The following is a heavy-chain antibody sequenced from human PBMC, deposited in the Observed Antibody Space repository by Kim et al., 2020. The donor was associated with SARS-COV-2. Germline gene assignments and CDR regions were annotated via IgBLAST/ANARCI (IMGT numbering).Heavy chain of an antibody. V-gene: IGHV7-4-1*02. CDR3: ARVESASGLQTHFDY. D-gene: IGHD4-4*01. J-gene: IGHJ4*02. Sequence: QGVTGRFVFSLDTSVSTAYLQISSLKAEDTAVYYCARVESASGLQTHFDYWGQGTLVTVSS.